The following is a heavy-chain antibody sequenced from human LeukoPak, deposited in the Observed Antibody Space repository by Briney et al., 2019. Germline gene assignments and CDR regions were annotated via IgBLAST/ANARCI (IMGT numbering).Heavy chain of an antibody. V-gene: IGHV1-69*05. CDR1: GGTFSSYA. Sequence: GASVKVSCKASGGTFSSYAISWVRQAPGQGLEWMGGIIPIFGTANYAQKFQGRVTITTDESTSTAYMELSSLRSEDTAVYYCASASRWELLRYDYWGQGALVTVSS. CDR3: ASASRWELLRYDY. CDR2: IIPIFGTA. J-gene: IGHJ4*02. D-gene: IGHD1-26*01.